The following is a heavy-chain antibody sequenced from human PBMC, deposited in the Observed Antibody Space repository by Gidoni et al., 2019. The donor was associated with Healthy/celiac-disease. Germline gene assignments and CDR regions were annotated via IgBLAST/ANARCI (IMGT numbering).Heavy chain of an antibody. D-gene: IGHD5-18*01. CDR2: IKKDGNEK. J-gene: IGHJ3*02. Sequence: EVQLVVSGGGVVQPGGSLRLSCAPSGSTFSSYWMSWVRKAPGKGLVRVGNIKKDGNEKYYVDSVKGRFTISKDTPKHSLYMQRNSERAEDTAVYYCARGGAAAMVTSYAFDIWGQGTMVTVSS. CDR1: GSTFSSYW. CDR3: ARGGAAAMVTSYAFDI. V-gene: IGHV3-7*04.